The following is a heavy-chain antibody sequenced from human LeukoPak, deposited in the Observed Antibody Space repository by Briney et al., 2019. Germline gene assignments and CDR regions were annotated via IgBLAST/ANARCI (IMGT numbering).Heavy chain of an antibody. CDR1: GGSFSGYY. Sequence: SETLSLTCAVYGGSFSGYYWSWLRQPPGKGLEWIGEINHSGSTNYNPSLKSRVTISVDTSKNQFSLKLSSVAAADTDVYYCARGRARRWLQLGVCYFDYWGQGTLVTVSS. J-gene: IGHJ4*02. CDR2: INHSGST. D-gene: IGHD5-24*01. V-gene: IGHV4-34*01. CDR3: ARGRARRWLQLGVCYFDY.